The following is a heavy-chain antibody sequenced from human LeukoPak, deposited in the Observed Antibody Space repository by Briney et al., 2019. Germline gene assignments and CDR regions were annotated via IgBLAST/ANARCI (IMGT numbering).Heavy chain of an antibody. CDR2: INSDGSST. J-gene: IGHJ5*02. CDR3: ARGAGTTVTTRNWFDP. Sequence: GGSLRLSCAASGFTFSSYWMHWVRQAPGKGLVWVSRINSDGSSTSYADSVKGRFTISRDNAKNTLYLQMNSLRAEDTAVYYCARGAGTTVTTRNWFDPWGQGTLVTVSS. CDR1: GFTFSSYW. V-gene: IGHV3-74*01. D-gene: IGHD4-17*01.